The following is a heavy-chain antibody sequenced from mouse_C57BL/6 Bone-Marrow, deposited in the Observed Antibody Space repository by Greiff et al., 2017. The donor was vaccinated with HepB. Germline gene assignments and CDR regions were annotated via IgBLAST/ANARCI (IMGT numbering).Heavy chain of an antibody. D-gene: IGHD4-1*01. Sequence: VQLQQPGAELVKPGASVKMSCKASGYTFTSYWITWVKQRPGQGLEWIGDIYPGSGSTNYNEKFKSKATLTVDTTSSTAYMHLSSLTSEASAVYYRELGDYAIDYWGQGTTVTVSS. V-gene: IGHV1-55*01. CDR3: ELGDYAIDY. J-gene: IGHJ4*01. CDR1: GYTFTSYW. CDR2: IYPGSGST.